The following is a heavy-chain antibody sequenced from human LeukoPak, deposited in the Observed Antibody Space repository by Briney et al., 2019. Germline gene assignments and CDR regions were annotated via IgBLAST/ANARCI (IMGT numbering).Heavy chain of an antibody. CDR2: IIPILGIA. CDR3: ARGVYYSNPYYYYYMDV. D-gene: IGHD4-11*01. Sequence: SSVKVSCKASGGTFSSYTISWVRQAPGQGLEWMGRIIPILGIANYAQKFQGRVTITADKSTSTAYMEPSSLRSEDTAVYYCARGVYYSNPYYYYYMDVWGKGTTVTVSS. J-gene: IGHJ6*03. V-gene: IGHV1-69*02. CDR1: GGTFSSYT.